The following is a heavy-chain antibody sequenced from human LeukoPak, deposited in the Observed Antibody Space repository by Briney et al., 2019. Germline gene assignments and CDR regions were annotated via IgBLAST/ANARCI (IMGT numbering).Heavy chain of an antibody. V-gene: IGHV3-66*01. CDR2: IYSGGST. J-gene: IGHJ6*02. CDR3: ARDDYGSGSYYNSYYYGMDV. Sequence: GGSLRLSCAASGFTVSSNYMSWVRQAPGEGLEWVSVIYSGGSTYYADSVKGRFTISRDNSKNKLYHERNSLGAEDTAVYYCARDDYGSGSYYNSYYYGMDVWGQGPRSPSP. D-gene: IGHD3-10*01. CDR1: GFTVSSNY.